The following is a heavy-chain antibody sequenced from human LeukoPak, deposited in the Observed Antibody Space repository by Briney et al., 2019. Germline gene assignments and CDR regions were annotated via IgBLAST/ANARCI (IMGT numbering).Heavy chain of an antibody. D-gene: IGHD6-13*01. CDR3: ARLVVSSWYHEVLLGRDY. CDR1: GGSISSRPYC. J-gene: IGHJ4*02. V-gene: IGHV4-39*01. Sequence: SETLSLTCTVSGGSISSRPYCWGWIRQPPGKGLEWLGSFFYSGSTNYKPSLKSRVTISVDTSKNQFSLKLSSVTAADTAVYYCARLVVSSWYHEVLLGRDYWGQGTLVTVPS. CDR2: FFYSGST.